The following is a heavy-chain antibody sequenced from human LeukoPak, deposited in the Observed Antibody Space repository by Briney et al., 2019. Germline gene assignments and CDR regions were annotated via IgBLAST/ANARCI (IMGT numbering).Heavy chain of an antibody. CDR3: ARVLRTVVTGAFDI. V-gene: IGHV4-59*01. CDR1: GGSISSYY. D-gene: IGHD4-23*01. CDR2: IYYSGST. Sequence: PSETLSLTCTASGGSISSYYWSWIRQPPGKGLEWIGYIYYSGSTNYNPSLKSRVTISVDTSKNQFSLKLSSVTAADTAVYYCARVLRTVVTGAFDIRGQGTMVTVSS. J-gene: IGHJ3*02.